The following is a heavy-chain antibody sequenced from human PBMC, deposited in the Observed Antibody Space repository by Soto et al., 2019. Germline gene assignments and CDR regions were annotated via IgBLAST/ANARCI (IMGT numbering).Heavy chain of an antibody. Sequence: EVQLVESGGGLVKPGGSPRLSCAASGCTFSDYSMLWVRHAPGKGLEWLAFIGNSNNPTFYADSGRGRFTISRDNPKNSLYLQMKSLREEDTAVYFCAREEGSCSGGPCYRGAFDFWGQGTIVTVSS. CDR3: AREEGSCSGGPCYRGAFDF. CDR1: GCTFSDYS. J-gene: IGHJ3*01. CDR2: IGNSNNPT. V-gene: IGHV3-21*02. D-gene: IGHD2-15*01.